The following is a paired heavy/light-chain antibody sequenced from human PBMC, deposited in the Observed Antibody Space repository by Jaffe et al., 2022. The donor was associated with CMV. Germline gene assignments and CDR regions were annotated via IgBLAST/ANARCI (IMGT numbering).Heavy chain of an antibody. Sequence: EVQLVESGGGLVQPGGSLRLSCSASGFTFSSFAMHWVRQAPGKGLQYVSTINNNGGSTYYPDSVKGRFTISRDNSKNTLYLQMSSLRADDTAVYYCVKGSEHYSDSRSDYWGQGTLVTVSS. D-gene: IGHD3-22*01. J-gene: IGHJ4*02. CDR2: INNNGGST. CDR1: GFTFSSFA. CDR3: VKGSEHYSDSRSDY. V-gene: IGHV3-64D*06.
Light chain of an antibody. Sequence: DIQMTQSPSTLSASVGDRVTITCRASQSISRWLAWFQQKPGKAPKLLIYKTSTLESGVPSRFSGSGSGTEFTLTISSLQPDDFATYYCQQYNSYWTFGQGTKVEIK. J-gene: IGKJ1*01. CDR3: QQYNSYWT. V-gene: IGKV1-5*03. CDR1: QSISRW. CDR2: KTS.